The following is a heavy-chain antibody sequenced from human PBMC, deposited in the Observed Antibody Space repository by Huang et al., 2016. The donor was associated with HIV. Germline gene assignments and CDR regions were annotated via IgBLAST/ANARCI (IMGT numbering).Heavy chain of an antibody. CDR2: IKIDGRTT. J-gene: IGHJ3*02. Sequence: EEHLVESGGGLVQPGGSVRLSCEASGFKLSNYWMQWVRQAPGKGLMWVARIKIDGRTTDYADSVKGRFTISRDNAKNTLYLQMSSLTAEDTAIYYCARAGGFEIWGQGTVVTVSS. CDR1: GFKLSNYW. V-gene: IGHV3-74*01. D-gene: IGHD2-15*01. CDR3: ARAGGFEI.